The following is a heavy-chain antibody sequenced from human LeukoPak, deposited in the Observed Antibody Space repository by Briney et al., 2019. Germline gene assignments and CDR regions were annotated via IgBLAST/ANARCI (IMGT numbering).Heavy chain of an antibody. V-gene: IGHV3-9*01. Sequence: PGRSLRLSCAASGFTFDDYAMHWVRQAPGKGLEWVSGISWNSGSIGYADSVKGRFTISRDNSKNTLYLQMNSLRAEDTAVYYCARASGADFWYGMDVWGQGTTVTVSS. J-gene: IGHJ6*02. CDR2: ISWNSGSI. CDR1: GFTFDDYA. D-gene: IGHD3-3*01. CDR3: ARASGADFWYGMDV.